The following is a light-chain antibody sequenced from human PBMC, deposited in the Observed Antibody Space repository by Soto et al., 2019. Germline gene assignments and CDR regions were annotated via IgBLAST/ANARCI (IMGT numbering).Light chain of an antibody. CDR1: QSISSW. CDR2: DAS. V-gene: IGKV1-5*01. CDR3: QQYNSYWT. J-gene: IGKJ1*01. Sequence: DIQMNQSPSTLSASVGDRVTITFRASQSISSWLAWYQQKPGKAPKLLIYDASSLESGVPSRFSGSGSGTEFTLTISSLQPDDFATYYCQQYNSYWTFGQGTKLDIK.